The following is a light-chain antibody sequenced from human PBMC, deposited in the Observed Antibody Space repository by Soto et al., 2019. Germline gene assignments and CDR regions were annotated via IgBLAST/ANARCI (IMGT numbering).Light chain of an antibody. J-gene: IGKJ3*01. CDR3: QQYNDWPFT. V-gene: IGKV3-15*01. CDR2: GVS. Sequence: EIVMTQSPGTLSVSPGERATLSCRASQSVIVNLAWYQQKPGQAPRLLIYGVSTRATGIPARFSGSESGTEFTLTISSLQSEDFAVYYCQQYNDWPFTFDPGTKVDI. CDR1: QSVIVN.